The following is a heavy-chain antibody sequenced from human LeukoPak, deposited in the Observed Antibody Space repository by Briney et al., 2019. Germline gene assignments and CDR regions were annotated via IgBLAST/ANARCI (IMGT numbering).Heavy chain of an antibody. J-gene: IGHJ3*02. CDR3: ARARGATIFQSAFDI. D-gene: IGHD5-24*01. CDR2: IYNSGST. CDR1: GGSISSYY. Sequence: SETLSLTCTVSGGSISSYYWSWIRQPPGKGLEWIGYIYNSGSTNYNSSLKSRVTISADTSKNQLSLKLSSVTAADTAVYYCARARGATIFQSAFDIWGQGTMVTVSS. V-gene: IGHV4-59*01.